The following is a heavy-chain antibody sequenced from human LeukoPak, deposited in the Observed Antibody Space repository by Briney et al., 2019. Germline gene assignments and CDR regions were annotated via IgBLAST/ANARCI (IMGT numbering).Heavy chain of an antibody. CDR2: MYYSGST. CDR3: ARDPDSMGVLLQGYFDY. Sequence: SETLSLTCTVSGGSISSSSYYWGWIRQPPGKGLEWIGSMYYSGSTYYNPSLKSRVTISVDTSKNQFSLKLSSVTAADTAVYYCARDPDSMGVLLQGYFDYWGQGIPVTVSS. V-gene: IGHV4-39*07. J-gene: IGHJ4*02. CDR1: GGSISSSSYY. D-gene: IGHD1-26*01.